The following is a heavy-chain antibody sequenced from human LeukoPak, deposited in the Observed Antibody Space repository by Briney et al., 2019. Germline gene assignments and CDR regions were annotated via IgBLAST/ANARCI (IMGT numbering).Heavy chain of an antibody. CDR1: GGSISSSSYY. V-gene: IGHV4-39*01. Sequence: PSETPSLTCTVSGGSISSSSYYWGWIRQPPGKGLEWIGSIYYSGSTYYNPSLKSRVTISVDTSKNQFSLKLSSVTAADTAVYYCARLSGSYFPFDYWGQGTLVTVSS. J-gene: IGHJ4*02. D-gene: IGHD1-26*01. CDR3: ARLSGSYFPFDY. CDR2: IYYSGST.